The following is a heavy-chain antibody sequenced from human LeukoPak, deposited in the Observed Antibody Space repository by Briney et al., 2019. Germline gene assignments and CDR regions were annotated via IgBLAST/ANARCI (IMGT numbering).Heavy chain of an antibody. CDR1: GFTFSSYG. V-gene: IGHV3-30*03. D-gene: IGHD3-9*01. CDR3: TTLYYDILTGYPILYDY. J-gene: IGHJ4*02. CDR2: ISYDGSNK. Sequence: GGSLRLSCAASGFTFSSYGMHWVRQAPGKGLEWVAVISYDGSNKYYADSVKGRFTISRDNSKNTLYLQMNSLRAEDTAVYYCTTLYYDILTGYPILYDYWGQGTLVTVSS.